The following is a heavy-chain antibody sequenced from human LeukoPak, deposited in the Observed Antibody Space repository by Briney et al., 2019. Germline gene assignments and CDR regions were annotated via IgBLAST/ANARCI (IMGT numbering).Heavy chain of an antibody. CDR3: ANSLRDIAAAGTLSY. J-gene: IGHJ4*02. Sequence: PGGSLRLSCAASGFTFSSYAMSWVRQAPGKGLEWVSAISGSGGSTYYADSVKGRFTISRDNSKNTLYLQMNSLRAEDTAVYYCANSLRDIAAAGTLSYWGQGTLVTVSS. V-gene: IGHV3-23*01. D-gene: IGHD6-13*01. CDR2: ISGSGGST. CDR1: GFTFSSYA.